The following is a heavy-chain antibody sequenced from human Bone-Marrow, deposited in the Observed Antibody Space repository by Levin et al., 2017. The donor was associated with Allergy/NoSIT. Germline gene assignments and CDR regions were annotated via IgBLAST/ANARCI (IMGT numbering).Heavy chain of an antibody. Sequence: SCTVSGASIRSGAYYWSWVRQPPGQGLEWIGYIYYNGSTYFNPSLQSRVSISVDTSKNQFSLKLSSVTAADTAHYYCARVLAGFDGSAMAYDYWGRGSLVTVSS. CDR2: IYYNGST. CDR1: GASIRSGAYY. J-gene: IGHJ4*02. D-gene: IGHD3-10*01. V-gene: IGHV4-31*03. CDR3: ARVLAGFDGSAMAYDY.